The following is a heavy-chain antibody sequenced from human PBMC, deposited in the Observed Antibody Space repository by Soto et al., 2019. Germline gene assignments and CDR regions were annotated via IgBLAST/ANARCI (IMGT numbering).Heavy chain of an antibody. Sequence: QVQLQQSGPGLVKPSQTLSLTCAISGDSVSSTSATWDWIRQSTSRGLEWLGRTYYRSKWKTNYAESVQGRITINPDTSKNTLSMQLNSVTPDDTAVYYCVRLSGSSWLDSWGQGILVTVSS. D-gene: IGHD6-13*01. CDR2: TYYRSKWKT. V-gene: IGHV6-1*01. J-gene: IGHJ5*01. CDR3: VRLSGSSWLDS. CDR1: GDSVSSTSAT.